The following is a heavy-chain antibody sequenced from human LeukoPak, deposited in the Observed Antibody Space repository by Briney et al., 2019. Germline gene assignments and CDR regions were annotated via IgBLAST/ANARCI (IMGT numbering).Heavy chain of an antibody. CDR1: GGSISSSSYY. J-gene: IGHJ4*02. Sequence: SETLSLTCTVSGGSISSSSYYWGWIRQPRGKGLEWIGSIYYSGSTYYNPSLKSRVTISVDTSKNQFSLKLSSVTAADTAVYYCARLSVVPAATVDYWGQGTLVTVSS. V-gene: IGHV4-39*01. D-gene: IGHD2-2*01. CDR3: ARLSVVPAATVDY. CDR2: IYYSGST.